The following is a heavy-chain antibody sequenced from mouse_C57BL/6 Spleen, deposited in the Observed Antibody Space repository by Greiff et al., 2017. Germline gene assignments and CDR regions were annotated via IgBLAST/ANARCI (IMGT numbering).Heavy chain of an antibody. CDR1: GFNIKDYY. V-gene: IGHV14-2*01. CDR2: IDPEDGDT. Sequence: VQLQQSGAELVRPGASVKLSCTASGFNIKDYYMHWVKQRPEQGLEWIGRIDPEDGDTEYAPKFQGKATITADTSSNTAYLQLSSLTSEDTAVYYCVRGDYDEGYAMDYWGQGTSVTVSS. D-gene: IGHD2-4*01. J-gene: IGHJ4*01. CDR3: VRGDYDEGYAMDY.